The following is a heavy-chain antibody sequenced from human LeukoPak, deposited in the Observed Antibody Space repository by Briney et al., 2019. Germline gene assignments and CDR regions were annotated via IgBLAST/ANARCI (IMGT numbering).Heavy chain of an antibody. D-gene: IGHD3-3*01. J-gene: IGHJ6*02. CDR3: AKVVRGGDFWSGYYYGMDV. CDR2: ISYDGSNK. CDR1: GFTFSSYG. V-gene: IGHV3-30*18. Sequence: GRSLRLSCAASGFTFSSYGMHGVRQAPGKGLEWVAVISYDGSNKYYADSVKGRFTISRDNSKNTLYLQMNSLRAEDTAVYYCAKVVRGGDFWSGYYYGMDVWGQGTTVTVSS.